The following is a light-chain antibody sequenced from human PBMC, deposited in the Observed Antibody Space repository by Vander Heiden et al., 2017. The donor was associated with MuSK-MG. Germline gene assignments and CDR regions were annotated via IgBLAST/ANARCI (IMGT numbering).Light chain of an antibody. V-gene: IGKV2-28*01. Sequence: DIVMTQSPLSLPVTPGESASISCRSSQSLLHRSGYNYLDWFLQKPGQSPQLLIFLGSNRASGVPDRFSGSGSGTDFTLEISRVEADDVGVYYCRQALQNHRTFGPGTKVEIK. CDR3: RQALQNHRT. J-gene: IGKJ1*01. CDR2: LGS. CDR1: QSLLHRSGYNY.